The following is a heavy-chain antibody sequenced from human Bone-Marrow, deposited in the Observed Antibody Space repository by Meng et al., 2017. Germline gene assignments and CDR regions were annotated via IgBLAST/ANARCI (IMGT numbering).Heavy chain of an antibody. J-gene: IGHJ3*02. CDR2: FDPEDGET. CDR1: GYTPTELS. V-gene: IGHV1-24*01. D-gene: IGHD3-22*01. Sequence: ASAKVSCKVSGYTPTELSMHWVRQAPGKGLEWMGGFDPEDGETIYAQKFQGRVTMTEDTSTDTAYMELSSLRSEDTAVYYCATNTYYYDSSGYCGTACNDAFDIWGQGTMVTVSS. CDR3: ATNTYYYDSSGYCGTACNDAFDI.